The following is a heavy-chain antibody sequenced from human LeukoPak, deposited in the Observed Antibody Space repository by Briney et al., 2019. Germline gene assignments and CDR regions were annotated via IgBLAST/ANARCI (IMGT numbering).Heavy chain of an antibody. J-gene: IGHJ2*01. CDR3: ARSISRNWLPYGYFDL. V-gene: IGHV3-23*01. CDR1: GFTFGNYG. D-gene: IGHD3-9*01. CDR2: ISGSGGST. Sequence: GGSLRLSCAASGFTFGNYGMSWVRQAPGKGLEWVSAISGSGGSTYYADSVKGRFTISRDNSKNTLYLQMNSLRSDDTAVYYCARSISRNWLPYGYFDLWGRGTLVTVSS.